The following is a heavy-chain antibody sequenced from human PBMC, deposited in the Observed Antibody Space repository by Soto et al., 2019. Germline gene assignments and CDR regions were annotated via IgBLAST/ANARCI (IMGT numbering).Heavy chain of an antibody. CDR1: GYTFTGYY. CDR3: ARDRGDTAMVY. D-gene: IGHD5-18*01. J-gene: IGHJ4*02. Sequence: ASVKVSCKASGYTFTGYYMHWVRQAPGQGLEWMGRINPSGGGTSYAQKFQGWVTMTRDTSTSTAYMELSSLRSEDTAVYYCARDRGDTAMVYWGQGTLVTV. V-gene: IGHV1-2*04. CDR2: INPSGGGT.